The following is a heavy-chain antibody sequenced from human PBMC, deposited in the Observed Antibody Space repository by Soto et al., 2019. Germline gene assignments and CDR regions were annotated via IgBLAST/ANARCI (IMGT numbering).Heavy chain of an antibody. CDR2: IYYSGST. D-gene: IGHD6-19*01. CDR1: GGSISSDY. Sequence: QVQLQESGPGLVKPSETLSLTCTVSGGSISSDYWSWIRQPPGKGLEWIGYIYYSGSTNYNPSLKSRVTISVDTSKNQFSPKLSSVTAADTAVYYCARGQSSGWSFDYWGQGTLVTVSS. CDR3: ARGQSSGWSFDY. J-gene: IGHJ4*02. V-gene: IGHV4-59*01.